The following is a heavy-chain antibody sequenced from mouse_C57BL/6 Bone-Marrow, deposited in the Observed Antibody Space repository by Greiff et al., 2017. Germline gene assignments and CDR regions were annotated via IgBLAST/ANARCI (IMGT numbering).Heavy chain of an antibody. CDR2: LSDGGSYT. J-gene: IGHJ4*01. Sequence: DVKLVESGGGLVKPGGSLKLSCAASGFTFSSYAMSWVRQTPEKRLEWVATLSDGGSYTYYPDNVKGRFTLSRDNAKNNLYLQRSHLKSEDTAMYYCARDRYQIDYWGQGTSVTVSS. CDR3: ARDRYQIDY. V-gene: IGHV5-4*01. CDR1: GFTFSSYA.